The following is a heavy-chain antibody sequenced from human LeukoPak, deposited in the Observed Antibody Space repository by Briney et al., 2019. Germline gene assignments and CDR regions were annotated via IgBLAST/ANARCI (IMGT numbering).Heavy chain of an antibody. J-gene: IGHJ2*01. CDR1: GFTFSSYA. V-gene: IGHV3-23*01. CDR2: ISASGATT. D-gene: IGHD3-10*01. CDR3: AKEYYASGTYDRHWHFDL. Sequence: GGSLRLSCTASGFTFSSYAMNWVRQAPGKGPEWVSVISASGATTYYADSVKGRFSISRDNSKNTLYLQMNSLRAEDTALYYCAKEYYASGTYDRHWHFDLWGHGTLVTVSS.